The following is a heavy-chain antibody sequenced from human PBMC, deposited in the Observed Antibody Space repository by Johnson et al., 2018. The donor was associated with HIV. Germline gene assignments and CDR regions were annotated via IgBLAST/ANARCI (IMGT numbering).Heavy chain of an antibody. CDR3: ARVSDDYGGNPAAWGAFDV. Sequence: EVQLVESGGGLVQPGRSLRLSCAASGFTFDDYAMHWVRQAPGKGLEWVSGINWNGDSTGYADSVKGRFTISRDNAKNSLYLQMNNLRAEDTALYYCARVSDDYGGNPAAWGAFDVWGQGTMVTVSS. J-gene: IGHJ3*01. V-gene: IGHV3-9*01. D-gene: IGHD4-23*01. CDR2: INWNGDST. CDR1: GFTFDDYA.